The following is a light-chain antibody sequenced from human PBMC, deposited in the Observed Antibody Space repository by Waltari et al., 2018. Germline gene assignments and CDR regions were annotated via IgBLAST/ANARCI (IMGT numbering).Light chain of an antibody. CDR3: QQYPRT. V-gene: IGKV1-5*03. CDR2: KAS. J-gene: IGKJ1*01. CDR1: QSISSW. Sequence: DIQMTQSPSTLSASVGDRVTITCRASQSISSWLAWYQQKPGKAHKLLIYKASSLESGVPSRFSGSGSGTEFTLTISSLQPDDFATYYCQQYPRTFGQGTKVEIK.